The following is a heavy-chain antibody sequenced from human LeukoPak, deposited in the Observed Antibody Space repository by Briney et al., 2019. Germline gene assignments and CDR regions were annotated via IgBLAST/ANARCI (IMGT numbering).Heavy chain of an antibody. D-gene: IGHD2-2*01. V-gene: IGHV3-74*01. CDR1: GFTFSSYW. CDR3: ATVFSSSNEFFDY. J-gene: IGHJ4*02. CDR2: IASDGSST. Sequence: PGGSLRLSCAASGFTFSSYWMNWVRQAPGKGLVWVSRIASDGSSTTYADSVKGRFSISRDNAKNTLYLQMNSLRAEDTAVYYCATVFSSSNEFFDYWGQGALVTVSS.